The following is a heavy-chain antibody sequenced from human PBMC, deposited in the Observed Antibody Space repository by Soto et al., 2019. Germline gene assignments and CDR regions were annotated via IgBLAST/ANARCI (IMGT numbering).Heavy chain of an antibody. J-gene: IGHJ4*02. V-gene: IGHV3-74*01. CDR1: GFTFSSYC. CDR2: INPDGSAT. CDR3: GTGASDSAMAPGY. D-gene: IGHD5-18*01. Sequence: WGSLRLSCAASGFTFSSYCMHWVRQPPGKGLVWVSRINPDGSATNYPDSVKGRFTISRDNAKNTLYLQMNSMTAEDTAVFYCGTGASDSAMAPGYWGQEPLFTASS.